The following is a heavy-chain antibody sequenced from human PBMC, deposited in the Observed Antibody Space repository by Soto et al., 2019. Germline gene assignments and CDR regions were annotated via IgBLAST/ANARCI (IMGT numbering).Heavy chain of an antibody. V-gene: IGHV3-30*18. J-gene: IGHJ4*02. D-gene: IGHD3-3*01. CDR2: ISYDETNK. Sequence: QVQLVESGGGVVQPGRSLRLSCAASGFTFSTYGMHWVRQAPGKGREWVAVISYDETNKYYADSVKGRFTISRDNSKHTLYLEMSSLRAEDTSIYYCAKRSGYYFDSWGQGTLVTVSS. CDR3: AKRSGYYFDS. CDR1: GFTFSTYG.